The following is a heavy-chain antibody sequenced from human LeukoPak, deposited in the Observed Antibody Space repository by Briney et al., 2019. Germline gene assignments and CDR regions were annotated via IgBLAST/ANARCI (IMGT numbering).Heavy chain of an antibody. V-gene: IGHV3-21*01. CDR3: ARGMRYSSSWYSY. J-gene: IGHJ4*02. Sequence: GGSLRLSCAASGYTFSSYSMNWVRQAPEKGLEWVSSISSSSSYIYYADSVKGRFTISRDNAKNSLYLQMNSLRAEDTAVYYCARGMRYSSSWYSYWGQGTLVTVSS. CDR2: ISSSSSYI. D-gene: IGHD6-13*01. CDR1: GYTFSSYS.